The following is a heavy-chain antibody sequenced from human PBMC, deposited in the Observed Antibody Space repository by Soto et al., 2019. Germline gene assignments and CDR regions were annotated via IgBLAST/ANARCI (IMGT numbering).Heavy chain of an antibody. CDR1: GGTFSSYA. CDR3: ARSINMVRGVMAY. D-gene: IGHD3-10*01. J-gene: IGHJ4*02. V-gene: IGHV1-69*13. Sequence: SVKVSCKASGGTFSSYAISWVRQAPGQGLEWMGGIIPIFGTANYAQKFQGRVTITADESTSTAYMELSSLRSEDTAVYYCARSINMVRGVMAYWGQGTLVTVS. CDR2: IIPIFGTA.